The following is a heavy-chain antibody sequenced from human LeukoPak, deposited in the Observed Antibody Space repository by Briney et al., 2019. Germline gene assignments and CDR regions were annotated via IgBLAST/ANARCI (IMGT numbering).Heavy chain of an antibody. V-gene: IGHV3-7*01. CDR1: GFTFTNYW. Sequence: GGSLRLSCAASGFTFTNYWMSWVRQAPGKGLELVANIKQDRSEKYYVDPVKGRFTISRDNAKNSLYLQMNSLRAEDTAVYYCARDPYSGSYGPYYYYMDVWGEGTTVTISS. CDR3: ARDPYSGSYGPYYYYMDV. D-gene: IGHD1-26*01. CDR2: IKQDRSEK. J-gene: IGHJ6*03.